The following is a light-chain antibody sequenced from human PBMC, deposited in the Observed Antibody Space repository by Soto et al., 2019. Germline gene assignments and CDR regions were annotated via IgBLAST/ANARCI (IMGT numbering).Light chain of an antibody. Sequence: DIVMTQSPDSLAVSLGERATINCKSSQSVLSTSNNKNYLAWYQQKPGQPPNLLIYWASTRESGVPDRFSGSGSGTDFTLTISSLQAEDVAVYYCQQYYSVPYTFGQGTKLEIK. CDR1: QSVLSTSNNKNY. J-gene: IGKJ2*01. V-gene: IGKV4-1*01. CDR3: QQYYSVPYT. CDR2: WAS.